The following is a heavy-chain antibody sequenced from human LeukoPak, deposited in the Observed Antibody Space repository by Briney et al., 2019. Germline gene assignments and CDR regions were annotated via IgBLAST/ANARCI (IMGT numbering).Heavy chain of an antibody. J-gene: IGHJ5*02. V-gene: IGHV4-34*01. D-gene: IGHD3-3*01. CDR2: INHSGST. Sequence: SETLSLTCAVYGGSFSGYYWSWIGQPPGKGLEWIGEINHSGSTNYNPSLKSRVTISVDTSKNQLSLKLSSVTAADTAVYYCARVKIWASWFDPWGQGTLVTVSS. CDR3: ARVKIWASWFDP. CDR1: GGSFSGYY.